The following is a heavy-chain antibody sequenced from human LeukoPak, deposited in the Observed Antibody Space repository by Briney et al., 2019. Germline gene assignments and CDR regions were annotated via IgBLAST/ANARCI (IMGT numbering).Heavy chain of an antibody. D-gene: IGHD3-16*01. CDR1: GLTISSNY. J-gene: IGHJ4*02. CDR2: IYSGGNT. Sequence: GGSLRLSCAASGLTISSNYMSWVRQAPGKGLEWVSVIYSGGNTYYADSVKGRFTISRDNSKSTLYLQMNSLRAEDTAVYYCARAGGFFSPFGYWGQGTLVTVSS. CDR3: ARAGGFFSPFGY. V-gene: IGHV3-53*01.